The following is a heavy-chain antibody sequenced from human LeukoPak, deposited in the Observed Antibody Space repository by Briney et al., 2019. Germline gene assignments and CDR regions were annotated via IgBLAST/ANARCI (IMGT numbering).Heavy chain of an antibody. V-gene: IGHV3-30-3*01. J-gene: IGHJ4*02. CDR2: ISYDGSNK. CDR3: ARESTSCFDY. CDR1: GFTFSSYA. D-gene: IGHD2-2*01. Sequence: GRSLRLSCAASGFTFSSYAMHWVRQAPGKGLEWVAVISYDGSNKYYADSVKGRFTISRDNSKNTLYLQMNSLRAEDTAVYYCARESTSCFDYWGQGTLVTVSS.